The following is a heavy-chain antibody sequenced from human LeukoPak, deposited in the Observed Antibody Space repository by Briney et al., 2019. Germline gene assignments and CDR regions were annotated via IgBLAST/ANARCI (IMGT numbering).Heavy chain of an antibody. CDR2: IKSKTDGGTT. CDR3: AKPRGAYGSGSYAFDY. J-gene: IGHJ4*02. CDR1: GFTFSNAW. V-gene: IGHV3-15*01. D-gene: IGHD3-10*01. Sequence: PGGSLRLSCAASGFTFSNAWMSWVRQAPGKGLEWVGRIKSKTDGGTTDYAAPVKGRFTISRDNSKNTLYLQMNSLRAEDTAVYYCAKPRGAYGSGSYAFDYWGQGTLVTVSS.